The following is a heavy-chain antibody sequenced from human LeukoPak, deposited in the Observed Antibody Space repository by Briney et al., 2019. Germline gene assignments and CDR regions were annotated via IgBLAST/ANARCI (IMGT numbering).Heavy chain of an antibody. CDR2: IYPGDSDT. V-gene: IGHV5-51*01. CDR1: GYSFSTYW. CDR3: ARLLEGVAGTWGY. Sequence: GESLKISCKGSGYSFSTYWIAWVRQRPGKGLEWMGIIYPGDSDTRYSLSFQGQVTISADKSISTAYLQWSSLKASDTAMYYCARLLEGVAGTWGYWGQGTLVTVSS. J-gene: IGHJ4*02. D-gene: IGHD6-19*01.